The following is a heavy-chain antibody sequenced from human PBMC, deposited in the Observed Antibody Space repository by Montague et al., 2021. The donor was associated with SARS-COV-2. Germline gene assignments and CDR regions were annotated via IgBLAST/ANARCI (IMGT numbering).Heavy chain of an antibody. V-gene: IGHV4-59*01. CDR3: ARQRLDITSFGVVTGRVVDY. CDR1: GGSIGSDY. CDR2: MSYGEST. D-gene: IGHD3-3*01. Sequence: SETLSLTCTVSGGSIGSDYWSWIRQPPGKGLEWIGYMSYGESTNYNPSLKRRVTISVDTSKNQLSLTVNPVTAAATAVYYCARQRLDITSFGVVTGRVVDYWGQGTLVTVSS. J-gene: IGHJ4*02.